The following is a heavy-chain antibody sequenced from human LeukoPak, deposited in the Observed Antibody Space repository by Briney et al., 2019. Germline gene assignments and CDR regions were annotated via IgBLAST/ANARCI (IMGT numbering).Heavy chain of an antibody. J-gene: IGHJ4*02. V-gene: IGHV3-23*01. CDR1: GFTFSSYA. CDR2: ISGSGGST. CDR3: AKDGLGPYYDSSGPDY. Sequence: GGSLRLSCAASGFTFSSYAMSWVRQAPGKGLEWVSAISGSGGSTYYADSVKGRFTISRDNSKNTLYLQMNSLRAEDTAVYYCAKDGLGPYYDSSGPDYWGQGTLVTVSS. D-gene: IGHD3-22*01.